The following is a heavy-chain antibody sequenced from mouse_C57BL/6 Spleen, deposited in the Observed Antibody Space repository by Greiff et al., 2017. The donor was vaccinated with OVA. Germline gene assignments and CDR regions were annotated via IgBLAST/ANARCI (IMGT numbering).Heavy chain of an antibody. J-gene: IGHJ4*01. CDR2: IDPSDSYT. D-gene: IGHD4-1*02. CDR3: ASTNWDGGDYAMDY. Sequence: VQLQQPGAELVMPGASVKLSCKASGYTFTSYWMHWVKQRPGQGLEWIGEIDPSDSYTNYNQRFKGKSTLTVDKSSSTAYMQLSSLTSEDSAVYYCASTNWDGGDYAMDYWGQGTSVTVSS. CDR1: GYTFTSYW. V-gene: IGHV1-69*01.